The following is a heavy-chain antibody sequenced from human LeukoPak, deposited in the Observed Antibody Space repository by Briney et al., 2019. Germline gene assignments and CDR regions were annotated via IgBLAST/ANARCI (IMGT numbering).Heavy chain of an antibody. J-gene: IGHJ4*02. Sequence: GGSLRLSCAASGFTFDDYAIYWVRQGPGKGLEWVSLISGDGGSIYYADSVKGRFTISRDNSKNSLYLQMNSLRTEDTALYYCAKEDYSSSWCALDYWGQGTLVTVSS. CDR3: AKEDYSSSWCALDY. D-gene: IGHD6-13*01. V-gene: IGHV3-43*02. CDR1: GFTFDDYA. CDR2: ISGDGGSI.